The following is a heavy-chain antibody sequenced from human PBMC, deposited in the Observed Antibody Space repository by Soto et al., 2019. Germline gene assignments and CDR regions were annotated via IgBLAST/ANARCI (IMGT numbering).Heavy chain of an antibody. CDR3: ASLIPAATMNGMDV. V-gene: IGHV1-69*13. J-gene: IGHJ6*02. Sequence: GASVKVSCKASGGTFSSYAISWVRQAPGQGLEWMGGIIPIFGTANYAQKFQGRVTITADESTSTAYMELSSLRSEDTAVYYCASLIPAATMNGMDVWGQGTTVTVSS. CDR1: GGTFSSYA. CDR2: IIPIFGTA. D-gene: IGHD2-2*01.